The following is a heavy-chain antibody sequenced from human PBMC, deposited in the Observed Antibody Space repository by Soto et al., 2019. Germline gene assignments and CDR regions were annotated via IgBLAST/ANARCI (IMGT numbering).Heavy chain of an antibody. CDR3: GRLPRLGDPFDY. CDR2: INHSGST. J-gene: IGHJ4*02. Sequence: PSETLSLTCAVYGGSFSGYYWSWIRQPPGKGLEWIGEINHSGSTNYNPSLKSRVTISVDTSKNQFSLKLSSVTAADTAVYYCGRLPRLGDPFDYWGQGILVTVSS. D-gene: IGHD3-16*01. V-gene: IGHV4-34*01. CDR1: GGSFSGYY.